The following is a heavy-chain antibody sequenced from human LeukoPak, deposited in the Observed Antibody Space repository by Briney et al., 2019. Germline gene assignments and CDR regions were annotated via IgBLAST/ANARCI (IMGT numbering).Heavy chain of an antibody. V-gene: IGHV3-73*01. Sequence: GGSLRLSCAASGFTFSGSAMHWVRQASGKGLEWVGRIRSKANSYATAYAASVKGRFTISRDDSKNTAYLQMNSPKTEDTAVYYCTSNTRNIRGGFFYYYYGMDVWGQGTTVTVSS. CDR1: GFTFSGSA. D-gene: IGHD3-10*01. CDR3: TSNTRNIRGGFFYYYYGMDV. CDR2: IRSKANSYAT. J-gene: IGHJ6*02.